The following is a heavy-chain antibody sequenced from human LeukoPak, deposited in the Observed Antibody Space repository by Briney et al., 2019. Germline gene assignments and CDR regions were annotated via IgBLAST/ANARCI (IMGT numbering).Heavy chain of an antibody. CDR1: GFTFSDYY. CDR3: ASIQSSGFVGAFDI. Sequence: PGGSLRLSCAASGFTFSDYYMSWIRQAPGKGLEWVSYISSSGSTIYYADSVKGRFTISRDNAKNPLYLQMNSLRAEDTAVYYCASIQSSGFVGAFDIWGQGTMVTVSS. V-gene: IGHV3-11*04. J-gene: IGHJ3*02. D-gene: IGHD6-19*01. CDR2: ISSSGSTI.